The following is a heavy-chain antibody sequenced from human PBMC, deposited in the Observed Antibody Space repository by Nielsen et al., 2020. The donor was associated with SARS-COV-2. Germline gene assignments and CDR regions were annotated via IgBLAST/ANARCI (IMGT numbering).Heavy chain of an antibody. CDR3: ARHLRITIFGVVITGPFDY. CDR1: GGAISTNY. J-gene: IGHJ4*02. D-gene: IGHD3-3*01. V-gene: IGHV4-4*07. Sequence: SETLSLTCTVSGGAISTNYWTWIRQPAGKGLEWIGRIYTSGSTKYNPSLKSRVTISVDTSKNQFSLKLSSVTAADTAVYYCARHLRITIFGVVITGPFDYWGQGTLVTVSS. CDR2: IYTSGST.